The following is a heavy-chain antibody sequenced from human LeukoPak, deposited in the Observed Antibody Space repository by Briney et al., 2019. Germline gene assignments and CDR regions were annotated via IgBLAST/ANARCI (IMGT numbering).Heavy chain of an antibody. CDR3: ARGPVAARYCDY. V-gene: IGHV1-8*02. CDR1: VSTFTSYD. J-gene: IGHJ4*02. D-gene: IGHD6-6*01. CDR2: MNPNRGKT. Sequence: GASQKVSCTASVSTFTSYDINWLRQATGHGLEWRGWMNPNRGKTGYAQKSPGRVTMTMNTSIKTANMALSSLRSADTAVYYCARGPVAARYCDYWGQGTLVTVSS.